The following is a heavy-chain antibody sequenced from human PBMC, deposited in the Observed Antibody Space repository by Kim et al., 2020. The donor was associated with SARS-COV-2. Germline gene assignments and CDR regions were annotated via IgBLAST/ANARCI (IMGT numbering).Heavy chain of an antibody. J-gene: IGHJ4*02. CDR1: GGSISSYY. CDR2: IYTSGST. V-gene: IGHV4-4*07. Sequence: SETLSLTCTVSGGSISSYYWSWIRQPAGKGLEWIGRIYTSGSTNYNPSLKSRVTVSVDTSKNQFSLKLSSVTAADTAVYYCAREQPGRGSSIRTYFDYWGQGTLVTVSS. CDR3: AREQPGRGSSIRTYFDY. D-gene: IGHD6-6*01.